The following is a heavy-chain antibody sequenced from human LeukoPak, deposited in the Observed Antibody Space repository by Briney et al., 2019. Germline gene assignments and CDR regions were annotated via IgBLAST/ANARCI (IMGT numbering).Heavy chain of an antibody. D-gene: IGHD3-16*02. J-gene: IGHJ4*02. CDR3: ASPPSELLRLGELSLIY. Sequence: PGGSLRLSCAASGFTFNTYWMNWVRQAPGKGLEWVANINQGGSEKYYVDSVKGRFTISRDNAKNSLFLQMNSLRVEDTAVYYCASPPSELLRLGELSLIYWGQGTLVTVSS. CDR2: INQGGSEK. V-gene: IGHV3-7*01. CDR1: GFTFNTYW.